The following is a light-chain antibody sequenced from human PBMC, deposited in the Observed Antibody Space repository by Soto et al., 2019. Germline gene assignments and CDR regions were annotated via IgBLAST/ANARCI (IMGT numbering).Light chain of an antibody. CDR3: QHYNSYSEA. CDR2: KVS. J-gene: IGKJ1*01. CDR1: QSLVYNDGNIY. V-gene: IGKV2-30*01. Sequence: DVVMTQSPLSLPVTLGQPASISCRSSQSLVYNDGNIYLNWFQQRPGQSPRRLIYKVSNRDSGVPDRFSGSGSDTDFTLKISSVEADDFATYYCQHYNSYSEAFGQGTKVDIK.